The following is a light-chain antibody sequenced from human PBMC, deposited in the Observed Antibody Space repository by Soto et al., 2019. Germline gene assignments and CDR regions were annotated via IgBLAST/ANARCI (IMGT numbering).Light chain of an antibody. V-gene: IGKV1-39*01. CDR3: QQSYNIPFS. Sequence: DIQMTQSPSSLAASVGERVTITCRASQNIHSFLNWYQQKPGKAPQVLIYGGSALQSGFPSRFSGSGSGTDFPLPISSLQPEDFASYFCQQSYNIPFSVGPGTRVAI. J-gene: IGKJ3*01. CDR1: QNIHSF. CDR2: GGS.